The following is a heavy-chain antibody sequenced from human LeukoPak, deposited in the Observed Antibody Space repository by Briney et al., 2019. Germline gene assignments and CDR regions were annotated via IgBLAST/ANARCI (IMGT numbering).Heavy chain of an antibody. CDR2: INPNSGGT. V-gene: IGHV1-2*02. J-gene: IGHJ6*03. CDR3: ARAGKRGYSYGYHYYYMDV. CDR1: GYTFTSYD. Sequence: ASVKVSCKASGYTFTSYDINWVRQATGQGLEWMGWINPNSGGTNYAQKFQGRVTMTRDTSISTAYMELSRLRSDDTAVYYCARAGKRGYSYGYHYYYMDVWGKGTTVTVSS. D-gene: IGHD5-18*01.